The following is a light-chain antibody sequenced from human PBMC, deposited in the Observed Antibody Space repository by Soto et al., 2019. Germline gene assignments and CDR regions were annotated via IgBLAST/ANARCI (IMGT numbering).Light chain of an antibody. J-gene: IGKJ1*01. Sequence: DIQMTQSPSSLSASVGDRVTIICRASQSVSTRLAWYQQKPGKAPKVLIYDASSWAGGVPSRFTGSGSGTEFTLTINSLQPDDFATYYSQQYSVYWTFGQGTKVEIK. CDR2: DAS. V-gene: IGKV1-5*02. CDR1: QSVSTR. CDR3: QQYSVYWT.